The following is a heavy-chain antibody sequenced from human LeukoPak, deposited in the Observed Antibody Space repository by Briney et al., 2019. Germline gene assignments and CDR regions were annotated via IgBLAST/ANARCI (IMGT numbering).Heavy chain of an antibody. D-gene: IGHD4-23*01. CDR1: GFTFSTYV. CDR3: AKDKLTLDAFDI. V-gene: IGHV3-23*01. J-gene: IGHJ3*02. CDR2: ITSSGVTT. Sequence: PGGSLRLSCAASGFTFSTYVMSWVRQAPGKGLEWVSAITSSGVTTYYADSVKGRFTISRDNSENTLYLQVNSLRSEDTAVYYCAKDKLTLDAFDIWGQGTMVTVSS.